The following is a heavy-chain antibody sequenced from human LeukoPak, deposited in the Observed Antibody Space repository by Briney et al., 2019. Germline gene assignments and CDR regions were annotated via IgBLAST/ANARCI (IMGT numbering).Heavy chain of an antibody. V-gene: IGHV3-66*01. D-gene: IGHD4-17*01. CDR3: ARESVLRYYFDY. CDR2: IYSGGST. Sequence: GGSLRLSCAASGFTVSTNSMSWVRQAPGKGLEWVSLIYSGGSTYYADSVKGRFTISRDNSKNTLYLQMNSLRAEDTAVYYCARESVLRYYFDYWGRGTLVTVSS. CDR1: GFTVSTNS. J-gene: IGHJ4*02.